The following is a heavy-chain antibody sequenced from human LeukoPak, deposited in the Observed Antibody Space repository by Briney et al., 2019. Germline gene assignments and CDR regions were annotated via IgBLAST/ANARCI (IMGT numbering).Heavy chain of an antibody. D-gene: IGHD3-9*01. V-gene: IGHV1-18*04. CDR3: ARDEGYDILTGYYNVFWFDP. CDR1: TYTLTSYG. CDR2: IIAYNGNT. J-gene: IGHJ5*02. Sequence: ASVKASSKPSTYTLTSYGISWERQAPGQGLEWMGWIIAYNGNTNHAQKLQGRVTMTTHTTTSTAYMELRSLRSDDTAVCYCARDEGYDILTGYYNVFWFDPWGQGTLVTVSS.